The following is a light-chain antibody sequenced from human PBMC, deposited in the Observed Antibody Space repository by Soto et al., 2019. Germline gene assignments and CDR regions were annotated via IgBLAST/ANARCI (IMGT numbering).Light chain of an antibody. CDR2: YAS. CDR1: QSVRTN. Sequence: EIVMTQSPATLSVSPGERVTLSCRASQSVRTNLAWYQQKPGQAPRLLIYYASTRATGIPARFSGSGSGTEFTLTISSLQSEDPAVYYCQQYSDWPPLTFGGGTKVEIK. J-gene: IGKJ4*01. V-gene: IGKV3-15*01. CDR3: QQYSDWPPLT.